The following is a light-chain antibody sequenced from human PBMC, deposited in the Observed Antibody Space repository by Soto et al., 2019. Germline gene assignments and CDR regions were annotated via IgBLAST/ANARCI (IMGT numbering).Light chain of an antibody. CDR3: QQDYSYPIT. J-gene: IGKJ5*01. Sequence: AIRMTQSPSSLSASTGDRVTITCRASQGISSYLAWYQQKPGKAPKLLIYAASTLQSGVPSRFSGSGSGTDFPLTISCLQSEDFATYYCQQDYSYPITFGQGTRLEI. V-gene: IGKV1-8*01. CDR2: AAS. CDR1: QGISSY.